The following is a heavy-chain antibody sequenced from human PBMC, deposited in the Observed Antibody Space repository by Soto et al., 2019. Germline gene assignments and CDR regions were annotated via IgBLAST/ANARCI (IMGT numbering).Heavy chain of an antibody. Sequence: SETLSLTCTVFCCSIRSSSYYWGLNRQPPGKGLGWIGSIYYSGSTYYNPSLKSRVTISVDTSKNQFSLKLSSVTAADTAVYYCASPKIAFYNWFDPWGQGTLVTVS. J-gene: IGHJ5*02. D-gene: IGHD3-3*02. CDR1: CCSIRSSSYY. V-gene: IGHV4-39*01. CDR2: IYYSGST. CDR3: ASPKIAFYNWFDP.